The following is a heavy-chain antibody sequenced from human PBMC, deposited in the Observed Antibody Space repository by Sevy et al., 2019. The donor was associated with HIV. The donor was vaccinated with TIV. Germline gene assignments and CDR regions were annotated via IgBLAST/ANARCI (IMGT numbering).Heavy chain of an antibody. D-gene: IGHD2-21*01. Sequence: SETLSLTCTVSGGSISSYYWSWIRQPPGKGLEWIGYIYYSGSTNYNPSLKSRVTLSVDTSKNQFSLKLSSVTAADTAVYYCARAPGELDYWGQGTLVTVSS. CDR3: ARAPGELDY. J-gene: IGHJ4*02. V-gene: IGHV4-59*01. CDR2: IYYSGST. CDR1: GGSISSYY.